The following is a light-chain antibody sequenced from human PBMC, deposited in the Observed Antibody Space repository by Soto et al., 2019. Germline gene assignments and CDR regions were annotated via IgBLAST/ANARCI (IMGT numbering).Light chain of an antibody. J-gene: IGKJ1*01. V-gene: IGKV1-39*01. CDR2: AAY. Sequence: DIQMTQSPSSLSASVGDRVTITCRASQSISSYLNWYQQKPRKAPKLLIYAAYSLQSGVPSRFSGSGSGTDFTLTIVSLQPEDFATYYCQQSYSTPQTFGQGTNVEIK. CDR1: QSISSY. CDR3: QQSYSTPQT.